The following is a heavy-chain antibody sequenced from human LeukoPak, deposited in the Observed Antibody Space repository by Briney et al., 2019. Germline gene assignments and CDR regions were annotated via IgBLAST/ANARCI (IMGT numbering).Heavy chain of an antibody. CDR3: ARGPGARGLDY. D-gene: IGHD3-10*01. Sequence: GSLRLSCAASGFTFSDYYMSWIRQAPGKGLEWVSYISSSSYTNYADSVEGRFTISRDNAKNSLYLQMNSLRAEDTAVYYCARGPGARGLDYWGQGTLVTVSS. V-gene: IGHV3-11*06. J-gene: IGHJ4*02. CDR2: ISSSSYT. CDR1: GFTFSDYY.